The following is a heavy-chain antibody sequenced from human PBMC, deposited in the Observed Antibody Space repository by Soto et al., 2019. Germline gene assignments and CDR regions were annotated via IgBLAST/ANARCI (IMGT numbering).Heavy chain of an antibody. J-gene: IGHJ3*02. CDR1: GFIVSSNY. CDR3: ASDYGGSSRREDAFDI. V-gene: IGHV3-53*01. Sequence: EVQLVESGGGLIQPGGSLRLSCVASGFIVSSNYMSWVRQAPGKGLEWVSVIYSGGASFYADSVKGRFTISRDNSKNTLYLHMNSLRAEDTAMYYCASDYGGSSRREDAFDIWGQGTMVTVSS. CDR2: IYSGGAS. D-gene: IGHD2-15*01.